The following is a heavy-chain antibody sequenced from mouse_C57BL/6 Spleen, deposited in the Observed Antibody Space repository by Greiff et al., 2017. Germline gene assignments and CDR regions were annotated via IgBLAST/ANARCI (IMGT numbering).Heavy chain of an antibody. Sequence: QVQLQQSGAELVKPGASVKISCKASGYAFSSYWMNWVKQRPGKGLEWIGQLYPGDGDTNYNGKFKGKDTLTADKSSSTAYMQLSSLTSEDSAVYFCARSHYYGSSHDYWGQGTTLTVSS. D-gene: IGHD1-1*01. CDR1: GYAFSSYW. J-gene: IGHJ2*01. CDR3: ARSHYYGSSHDY. V-gene: IGHV1-80*01. CDR2: LYPGDGDT.